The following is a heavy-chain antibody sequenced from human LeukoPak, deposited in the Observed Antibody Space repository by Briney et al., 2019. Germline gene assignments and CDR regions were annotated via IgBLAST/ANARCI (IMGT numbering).Heavy chain of an antibody. Sequence: GGSLRLSCVVSGFTFSNYWMSWVRQAPGKGLEWVASIKEDGSDKYYVDSVKGRLTISRDNAKNSLYQQMNSLRAEDTAVYYCARAGYSYADYWGQGTLVTVSS. J-gene: IGHJ4*02. CDR2: IKEDGSDK. CDR1: GFTFSNYW. V-gene: IGHV3-7*01. D-gene: IGHD5-18*01. CDR3: ARAGYSYADY.